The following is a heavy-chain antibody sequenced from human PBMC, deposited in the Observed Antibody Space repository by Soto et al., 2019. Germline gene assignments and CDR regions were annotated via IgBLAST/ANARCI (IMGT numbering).Heavy chain of an antibody. CDR1: GFTFSSYG. CDR2: ISYDGSNK. V-gene: IGHV3-30*18. Sequence: PGGSLRLCCAASGFTFSSYGMHWVRQAPGKGLAWVAVISYDGSNKYYADSVKGRFTISRDNSKNTLYLQMNSLRAEDTAVYYCAKDLMGYCSGGSCYGYDYWGQGTLVTVSS. CDR3: AKDLMGYCSGGSCYGYDY. D-gene: IGHD2-15*01. J-gene: IGHJ4*02.